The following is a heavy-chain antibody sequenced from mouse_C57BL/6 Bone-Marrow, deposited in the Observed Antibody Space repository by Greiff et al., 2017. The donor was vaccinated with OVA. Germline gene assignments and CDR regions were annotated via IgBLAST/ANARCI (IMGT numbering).Heavy chain of an antibody. CDR3: ARGITTVVATDWYFDV. D-gene: IGHD1-1*01. CDR2: IYPGDGDT. J-gene: IGHJ1*03. V-gene: IGHV1-82*01. Sequence: VQLQQSGPELVKPGASVKISCKASGYAFSSSWMNWVKQRPGKGLEWIGRIYPGDGDTNYNGKFKGQATLTADKSSSTAYMQLSSLTSEDSAVDFCARGITTVVATDWYFDVWGTGTTVTVSS. CDR1: GYAFSSSW.